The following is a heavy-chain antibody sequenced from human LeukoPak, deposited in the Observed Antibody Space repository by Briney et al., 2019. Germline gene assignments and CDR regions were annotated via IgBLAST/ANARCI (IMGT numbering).Heavy chain of an antibody. CDR3: ARGTFDGYHYYSYYGMDV. J-gene: IGHJ6*02. D-gene: IGHD5-24*01. V-gene: IGHV1-69*02. CDR2: IIPILGIA. Sequence: SVKVSCKASGGTFSSYTISWVRQAPGQGLESMGTIIPILGIANYAQKFQGRVTITADKSTSTASMELSSLRSEDTAVYYCARGTFDGYHYYSYYGMDVWGQGPTVTVSS. CDR1: GGTFSSYT.